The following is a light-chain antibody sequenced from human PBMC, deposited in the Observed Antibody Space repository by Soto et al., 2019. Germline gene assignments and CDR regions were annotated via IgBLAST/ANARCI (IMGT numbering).Light chain of an antibody. J-gene: IGKJ1*01. CDR3: QQYGSSPTWT. V-gene: IGKV3-20*01. CDR2: GAS. CDR1: RSVASSF. Sequence: EIVLTQSPGTLSLSPGERATLSCRASRSVASSFLAWYQQKPGQAPRLLIYGASSRATGIPDRFSGSGSGTDFTLTISRMESEDFAVYYCQQYGSSPTWTFGQGTKVEIK.